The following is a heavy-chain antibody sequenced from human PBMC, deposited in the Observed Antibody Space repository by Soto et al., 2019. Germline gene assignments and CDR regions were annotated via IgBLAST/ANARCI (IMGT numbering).Heavy chain of an antibody. D-gene: IGHD2-15*01. Sequence: DVQLLESGGGLVQPEGSLRLSCAASGFTFSSYAMGWVRQGPGKGLEWVAVVSIGGSTHYADSVRDRFTLSRDNSKNTLSLQMNSLPAEDTAVYFCAKRRGAGGHFDYWGQGALVTVSS. CDR3: AKRRGAGGHFDY. CDR1: GFTFSSYA. CDR2: VSIGGST. V-gene: IGHV3-23*01. J-gene: IGHJ4*02.